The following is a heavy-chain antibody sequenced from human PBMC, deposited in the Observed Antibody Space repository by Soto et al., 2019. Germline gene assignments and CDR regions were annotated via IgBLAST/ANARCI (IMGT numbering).Heavy chain of an antibody. Sequence: GESLKISCKGSGYSFTSYWISWVRQMPGKGLEWMGRIDPSDSYTNYSPSFQGHVTISANKSISTAYPQWSSLKASDTAMYYCANLGHCSGGSCPAQYYYYYGMDVWGQGTTVTVSS. D-gene: IGHD2-15*01. J-gene: IGHJ6*02. V-gene: IGHV5-10-1*01. CDR1: GYSFTSYW. CDR2: IDPSDSYT. CDR3: ANLGHCSGGSCPAQYYYYYGMDV.